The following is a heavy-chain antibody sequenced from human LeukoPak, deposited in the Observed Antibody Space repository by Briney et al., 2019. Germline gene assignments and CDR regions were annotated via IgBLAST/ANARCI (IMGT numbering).Heavy chain of an antibody. CDR3: ARVVIRVIDY. V-gene: IGHV3-21*01. CDR1: GFTFSSYS. CDR2: ISSSSSYI. Sequence: GGSLRLSCVVSGFTFSSYSMNWVRQAPGKGLEWVSSISSSSSYIYYTDSVKGRFTISRDNAKNSLFLQMNSLRAEDTAVYYCARVVIRVIDYWGQGTLVTVSS. J-gene: IGHJ4*02. D-gene: IGHD2-21*01.